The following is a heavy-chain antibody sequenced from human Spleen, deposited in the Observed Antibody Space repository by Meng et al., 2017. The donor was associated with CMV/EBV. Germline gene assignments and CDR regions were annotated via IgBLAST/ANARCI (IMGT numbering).Heavy chain of an antibody. D-gene: IGHD2-2*03. V-gene: IGHV1-2*02. CDR3: ANFGFCSSTSCPH. CDR1: GYTFTSYY. J-gene: IGHJ4*02. Sequence: ASVKVSCKASGYTFTSYYIHWVRQAPGQGLEWMGWINPNSGGTSYAQKFQGRVTMTRDTSISTAYMELSRLRSDDTAVYYCANFGFCSSTSCPHWGQGTLVTVSS. CDR2: INPNSGGT.